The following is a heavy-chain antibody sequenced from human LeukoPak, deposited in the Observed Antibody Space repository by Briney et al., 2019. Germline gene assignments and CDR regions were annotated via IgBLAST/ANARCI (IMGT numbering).Heavy chain of an antibody. CDR3: ARVTGRVDTAMVKSDY. CDR1: GFTFSSYS. Sequence: GGSLRLSCAASGFTFSSYSMNWVRQAPGKGLEWVSSISSSSSYIYYADSVKGRFTIPRDNAKNSLYLQMNSLRAEDTAVYYCARVTGRVDTAMVKSDYWGQGTLVTVSS. V-gene: IGHV3-21*01. CDR2: ISSSSSYI. J-gene: IGHJ4*02. D-gene: IGHD5-18*01.